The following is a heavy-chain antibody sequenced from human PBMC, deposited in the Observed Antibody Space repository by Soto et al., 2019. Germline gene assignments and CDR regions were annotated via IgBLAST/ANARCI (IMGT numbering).Heavy chain of an antibody. V-gene: IGHV4-34*01. CDR2: INHTGGT. Sequence: SQILSLSCAVYGGSGNGYGWNWIRQPTRKGLEWIGEINHTGGTHYNPSLQSRGTMSVDTSKNQFSLRLSSVTAADTAIYYCATRMTVYGLLIPPCDPWGQGTQVTSPQ. J-gene: IGHJ5*02. CDR1: GGSGNGYG. D-gene: IGHD2-21*01. CDR3: ATRMTVYGLLIPPCDP.